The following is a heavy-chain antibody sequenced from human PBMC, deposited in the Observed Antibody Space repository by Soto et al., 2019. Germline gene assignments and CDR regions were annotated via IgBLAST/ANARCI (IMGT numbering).Heavy chain of an antibody. V-gene: IGHV3-30*18. CDR3: EKDLWEFSVGVTCTAFDY. CDR1: GFTFSSYG. J-gene: IGHJ4*02. CDR2: ISYDGSNK. D-gene: IGHD1-26*01. Sequence: GGSLRLSCPASGFTFSSYGMHWVRQAPGKGLEWVAVISYDGSNKYYADSVKGRFTISRDNSKNTLYLQMNSLRAEDKDVYYCEKDLWEFSVGVTCTAFDYWGQGTLVTVSS.